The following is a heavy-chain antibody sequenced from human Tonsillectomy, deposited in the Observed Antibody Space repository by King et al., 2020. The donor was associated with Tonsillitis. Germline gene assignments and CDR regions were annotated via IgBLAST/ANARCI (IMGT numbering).Heavy chain of an antibody. V-gene: IGHV4-31*03. CDR1: GVSISGGDYF. D-gene: IGHD2-15*01. Sequence: QLQESGPGLVKPSHTLSLTCTVSGVSISGGDYFWSWSRQHPGKGLEWIGYIYYSGNTYYKPPLSSRLTISLDTSKNQFSLKLTSVTAADTAVYYCGRYEGGVFDPWGQGSLVTVSS. CDR3: GRYEGGVFDP. CDR2: IYYSGNT. J-gene: IGHJ5*02.